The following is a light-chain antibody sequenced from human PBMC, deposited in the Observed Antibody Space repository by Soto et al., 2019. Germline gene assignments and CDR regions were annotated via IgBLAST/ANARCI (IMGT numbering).Light chain of an antibody. CDR2: ELI. CDR1: TSDIGDXXX. V-gene: IGLV2-14*01. Sequence: SVLTQPPSASGSPGQSISISCTGSTSDIGDXXXXXXXXXXXXTAPKLFFYELIRRPSGISNRFSASKSGNTASLFISGLQAEAEADYSCTSYAAISFPFLFGTGTKVTVL. CDR3: TSYAAISFPFL. J-gene: IGLJ1*01.